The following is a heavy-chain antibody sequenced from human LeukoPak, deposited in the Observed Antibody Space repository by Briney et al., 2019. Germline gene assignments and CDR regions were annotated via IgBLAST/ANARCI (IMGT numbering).Heavy chain of an antibody. CDR3: ARREQEFFDY. J-gene: IGHJ4*02. CDR2: IYYSPST. V-gene: IGHV4-39*01. D-gene: IGHD1/OR15-1a*01. CDR1: GGSISSSSYY. Sequence: PSETLSLTCTVSGGSISSSSYYWGWIRQPPGKGLEWIGSIYYSPSTYYNASLESRGTIAVDTSKNQCSLKLSSVTAADTAVYYCARREQEFFDYWGQGTLVTVSS.